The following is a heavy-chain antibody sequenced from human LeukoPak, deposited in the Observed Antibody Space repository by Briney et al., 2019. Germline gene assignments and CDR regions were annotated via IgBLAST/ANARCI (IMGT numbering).Heavy chain of an antibody. D-gene: IGHD3-3*01. CDR1: GGSFSGYY. J-gene: IGHJ4*02. Sequence: SETLSLTCAVYGGSFSGYYWSWIRQPPGKGLEWIGEINHSGSTNYNPSLKSRVTISVDTSKNRFSLKLSSVTAADTAVYYCARGLEYYDFWSGYYDYWGQGTLVTVSS. CDR3: ARGLEYYDFWSGYYDY. V-gene: IGHV4-34*01. CDR2: INHSGST.